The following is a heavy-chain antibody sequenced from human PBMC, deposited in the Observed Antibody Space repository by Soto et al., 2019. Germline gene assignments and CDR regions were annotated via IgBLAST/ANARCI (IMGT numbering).Heavy chain of an antibody. V-gene: IGHV1-18*01. CDR3: ARGRTESSIGPLLV. CDR1: GYNFFNYG. D-gene: IGHD1-1*01. Sequence: QIQLVQSGAEVKKPGASVKVSCKASGYNFFNYGVSWVRQAPGQGLGWMGWVSPKSGSTDYARKVQGRVTMTTDISTSTAYMELRGLRSDDTAVYSCARGRTESSIGPLLVWGQGTLVSVSS. CDR2: VSPKSGST. J-gene: IGHJ1*01.